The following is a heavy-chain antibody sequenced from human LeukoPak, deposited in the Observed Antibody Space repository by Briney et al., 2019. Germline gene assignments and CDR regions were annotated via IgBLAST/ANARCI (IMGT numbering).Heavy chain of an antibody. V-gene: IGHV3-23*01. J-gene: IGHJ5*02. CDR2: ISGSGGST. CDR3: AKVNDYIWGSYRHNWFDP. CDR1: GFTFSSYA. D-gene: IGHD3-16*02. Sequence: GGSLRLSCAASGFTFSSYAMSWVRQAPGKGLEWVSAISGSGGSTYYADSVKGRFTISRDNSKNTLYLQMNSLRAEDTAVHYCAKVNDYIWGSYRHNWFDPWGQGTLVTVSS.